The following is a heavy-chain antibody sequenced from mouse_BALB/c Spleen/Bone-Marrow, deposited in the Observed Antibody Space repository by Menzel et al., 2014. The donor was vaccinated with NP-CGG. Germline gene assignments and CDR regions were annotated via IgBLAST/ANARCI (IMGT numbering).Heavy chain of an antibody. D-gene: IGHD2-1*01. J-gene: IGHJ3*01. CDR3: AREVYGKPFAY. Sequence: VKLVESGAELARPGASVKMSCKASGYTFTSYTMHWVKQRPGQGLEWIGYINPSSGYTNYNQKFKDKATLTADKSSSTAYMQLSSLTSEDSAVYYRAREVYGKPFAYWGQGTLVTVSA. V-gene: IGHV1-4*01. CDR2: INPSSGYT. CDR1: GYTFTSYT.